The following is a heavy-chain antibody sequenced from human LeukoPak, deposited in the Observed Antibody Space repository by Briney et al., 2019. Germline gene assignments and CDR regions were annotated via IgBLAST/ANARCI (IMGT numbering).Heavy chain of an antibody. CDR2: IRSKAYGGTT. V-gene: IGHV3-49*03. J-gene: IGHJ6*02. Sequence: GGSLRLSCTASGFTIGDYAMSWFRQAPGKGLEWVGFIRSKAYGGTTEYAASVKGRFTISRDDSKSIAYLQMNSLKTEDTAVYYCTRVRVDYYYYGMDVWGQGTTVTVSS. CDR1: GFTIGDYA. CDR3: TRVRVDYYYYGMDV.